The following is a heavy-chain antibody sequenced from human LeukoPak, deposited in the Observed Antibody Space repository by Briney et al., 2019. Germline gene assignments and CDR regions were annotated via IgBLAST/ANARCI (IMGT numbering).Heavy chain of an antibody. D-gene: IGHD3-9*01. CDR1: GGSISSYY. CDR2: IYYSGST. CDR3: ARTPTYYDILAGYYKWYYFDY. V-gene: IGHV4-59*01. Sequence: SETLSLTCTVSGGSISSYYWSWLRQPPGKGLEWIVYIYYSGSTNYNPSLKSRVTISVDTSKNQFSLKLSSVTAADTAVYYCARTPTYYDILAGYYKWYYFDYWGQGTLVTVSS. J-gene: IGHJ4*02.